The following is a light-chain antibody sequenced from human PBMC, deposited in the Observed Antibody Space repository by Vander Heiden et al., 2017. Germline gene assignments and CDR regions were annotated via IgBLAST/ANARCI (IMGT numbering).Light chain of an antibody. CDR2: KAS. J-gene: IGKJ2*01. CDR3: QHYNNFPYT. CDR1: QSISIW. Sequence: DLQLTQSPSTLSASAGDRVTITCRASQSISIWLDWYQQKPGKAPNLLIYKASSLESGVPSRFSGSGSGTEFTLTISSLQPDDFATYYCQHYNNFPYTFGQGTKLEIK. V-gene: IGKV1-5*03.